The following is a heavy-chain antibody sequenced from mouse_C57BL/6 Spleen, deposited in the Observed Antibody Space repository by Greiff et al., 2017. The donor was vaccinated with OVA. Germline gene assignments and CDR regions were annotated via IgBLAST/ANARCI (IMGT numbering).Heavy chain of an antibody. D-gene: IGHD2-4*01. CDR3: AKRDYDYDGGFAY. Sequence: QVQLQQSGPGLVQPSQSLSITCTVSGFSLTSYGVHWVRQSPGKGLEWLGVIWRGGSTDYNADFMSSLSITKDNSKSQVFFKMNSLQADDTAIYYCAKRDYDYDGGFAYWGQGTLVTVSA. CDR1: GFSLTSYG. J-gene: IGHJ3*01. V-gene: IGHV2-5*01. CDR2: IWRGGST.